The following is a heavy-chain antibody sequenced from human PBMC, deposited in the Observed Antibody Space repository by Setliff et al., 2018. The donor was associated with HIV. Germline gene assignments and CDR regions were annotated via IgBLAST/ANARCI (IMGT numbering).Heavy chain of an antibody. CDR3: TRTPGAWENYFDY. CDR2: IRYDASKK. Sequence: PGGSLRLSCAASGFTFNSYGMHWVRQAPGKGLEWVALIRYDASKKEYADSVKGRFNILRDDSKKTVDLQMNSLKSEDTAIYYCTRTPGAWENYFDYWGQGTLVTVSS. D-gene: IGHD1-26*01. J-gene: IGHJ4*02. CDR1: GFTFNSYG. V-gene: IGHV3-30*02.